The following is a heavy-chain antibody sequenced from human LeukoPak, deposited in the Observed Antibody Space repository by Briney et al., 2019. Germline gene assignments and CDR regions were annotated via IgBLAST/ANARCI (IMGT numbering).Heavy chain of an antibody. CDR3: AITTTIAAAGLDY. CDR2: INPNRGGT. Sequence: GASVKVSRKASGYTFTGHYLHWVRQAPGQGLEWMGWINPNRGGTKYAQKFQGRVTMTRDTPISTAYMELSRLSSDDTAVYYCAITTTIAAAGLDYWGQGTLVTVSS. J-gene: IGHJ4*02. V-gene: IGHV1-2*02. CDR1: GYTFTGHY. D-gene: IGHD6-13*01.